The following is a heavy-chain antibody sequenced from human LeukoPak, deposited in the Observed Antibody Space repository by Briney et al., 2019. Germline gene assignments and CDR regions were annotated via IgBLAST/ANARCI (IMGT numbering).Heavy chain of an antibody. J-gene: IGHJ4*02. CDR1: GGSISSYY. D-gene: IGHD5-18*01. CDR2: IYTSGST. CDR3: ARAQPGYSYGYLDY. V-gene: IGHV4-4*07. Sequence: SETLSLTCTVSGGSISSYYWSWIRQPAGKGLEWIGRIYTSGSTNYNPSLKSRVTISVDTSKNQFSLKLSSVTAADTAVYYCARAQPGYSYGYLDYWGQGTLVTVSS.